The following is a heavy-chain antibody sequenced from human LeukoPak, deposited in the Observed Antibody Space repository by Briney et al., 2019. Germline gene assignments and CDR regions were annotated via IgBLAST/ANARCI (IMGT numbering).Heavy chain of an antibody. CDR1: GYTFTIYY. V-gene: IGHV1-46*03. CDR3: ARARDIFVVVPAANAFDI. D-gene: IGHD2-2*01. Sequence: ASVKVSCKASGYTFTIYYMHWVRQAPGQGLEWMGIINPSGGSTSYAQKFQGRVTMTRDTSTSTVYMELSSLRSEDTAVYYCARARDIFVVVPAANAFDIWGQGTMVTVSS. CDR2: INPSGGST. J-gene: IGHJ3*02.